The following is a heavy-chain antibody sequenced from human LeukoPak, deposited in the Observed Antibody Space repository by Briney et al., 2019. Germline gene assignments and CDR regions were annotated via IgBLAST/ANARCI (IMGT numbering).Heavy chain of an antibody. CDR2: ISGSGGTT. J-gene: IGHJ4*02. CDR1: GFTFSSYA. Sequence: GGSLRLSCAASGFTFSSYAMSWVRQAPGKGLEWVSAISGSGGTTHYADSVKGRFTISRDRSKNTLYLQVHSLRAEDTAVYYCAKDAFCTSTNCYASYFDYWGQGTLVTVSS. CDR3: AKDAFCTSTNCYASYFDY. D-gene: IGHD2-2*01. V-gene: IGHV3-23*01.